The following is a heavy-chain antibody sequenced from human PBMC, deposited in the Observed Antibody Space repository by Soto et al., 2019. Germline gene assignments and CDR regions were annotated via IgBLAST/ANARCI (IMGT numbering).Heavy chain of an antibody. J-gene: IGHJ4*02. Sequence: SETLSLTCTVSGGSIRSGGYYWSWIRQHPGKGLEWIGYIYYGGSTYYNPSLKSRVTISVDTTKNQFSLKLSSVTAADTAVYYCARSKAEIATINEFDYGGQGTLVTVSP. CDR3: ARSKAEIATINEFDY. CDR2: IYYGGST. V-gene: IGHV4-31*03. D-gene: IGHD5-12*01. CDR1: GGSIRSGGYY.